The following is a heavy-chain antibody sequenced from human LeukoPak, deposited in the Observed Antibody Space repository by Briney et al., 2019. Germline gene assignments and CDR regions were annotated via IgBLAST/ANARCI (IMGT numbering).Heavy chain of an antibody. D-gene: IGHD2-15*01. CDR1: GYTFTDYG. V-gene: IGHV1-46*01. CDR2: INPTDGST. J-gene: IGHJ5*02. CDR3: ARVSDIVYSRGFDP. Sequence: ASVKVSCKASGYTFTDYGIHWVRQAPGQGLEWMGIINPTDGSTSYAQNFQGRVTVTRDTSTSTVYMELSSLRSEDTAVYYCARVSDIVYSRGFDPWGQGTLVTVSS.